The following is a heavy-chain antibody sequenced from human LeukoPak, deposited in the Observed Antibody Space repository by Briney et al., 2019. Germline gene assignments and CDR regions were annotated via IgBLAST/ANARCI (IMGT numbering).Heavy chain of an antibody. D-gene: IGHD3-3*01. V-gene: IGHV4-61*02. CDR3: AREVGDFWSGYYPTNYYYMDV. CDR2: IYTSGST. Sequence: SETLSLTCTISGGSISSGSYYWSWIRQPAGKGLEWIGRIYTSGSTNYNPSLKSRVTISVDTSKNQFSLKLSSVTAADTAVYYCAREVGDFWSGYYPTNYYYMDVWGKGTTVTVSS. J-gene: IGHJ6*03. CDR1: GGSISSGSYY.